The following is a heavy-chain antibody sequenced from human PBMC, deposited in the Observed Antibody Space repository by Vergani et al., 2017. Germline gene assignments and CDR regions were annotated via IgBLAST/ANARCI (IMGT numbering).Heavy chain of an antibody. Sequence: EVQLVESGGGLVQPGGSLRLSCAASEFTFSSYSMNWVRQAPGKGLEWVSYISSSSSYIYYADSVKGRFTISRDNAKNSLYLQMNSLRAEDTAVYYCARDWDSYDGDYWGQGTLVTVSS. CDR3: ARDWDSYDGDY. J-gene: IGHJ4*02. D-gene: IGHD5-18*01. CDR2: ISSSSSYI. CDR1: EFTFSSYS. V-gene: IGHV3-21*05.